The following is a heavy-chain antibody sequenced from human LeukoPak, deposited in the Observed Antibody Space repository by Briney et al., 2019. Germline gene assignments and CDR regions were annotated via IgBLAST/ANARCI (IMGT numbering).Heavy chain of an antibody. CDR2: ISAYNGNT. CDR1: GYTFTSYG. CDR3: ARSIVGAVGGDAFDI. V-gene: IGHV1-18*01. J-gene: IGHJ3*02. D-gene: IGHD1-26*01. Sequence: ASVKVSCKASGYTFTSYGISWVRQAPGQGLEWMGWISAYNGNTNYAQKLQGRVTMTTDTSTSTAYMELRSLRSDDTAVYYCARSIVGAVGGDAFDIWGQGTVVTVSS.